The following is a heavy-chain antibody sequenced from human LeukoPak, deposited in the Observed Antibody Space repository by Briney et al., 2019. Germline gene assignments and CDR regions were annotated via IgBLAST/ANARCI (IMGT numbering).Heavy chain of an antibody. V-gene: IGHV4-39*07. CDR1: GGSINSSNYY. D-gene: IGHD5-18*01. Sequence: SGTLSLTCTVSGGSINSSNYYWGWIRQPPGKGLQWIGSIYSSGSTYYNPSLKSRVTISVDTSKNQFSLKLSSVTAADTAVYYCARYTSMIAFHARGFDIWGQGTLVTVSS. CDR2: IYSSGST. CDR3: ARYTSMIAFHARGFDI. J-gene: IGHJ3*02.